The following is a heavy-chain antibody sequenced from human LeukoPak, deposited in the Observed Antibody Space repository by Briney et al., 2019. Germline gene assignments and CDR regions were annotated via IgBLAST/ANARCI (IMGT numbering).Heavy chain of an antibody. D-gene: IGHD4-11*01. V-gene: IGHV4-34*01. CDR2: INHSGST. CDR3: ARAATVKYYYYYYGMDV. Sequence: SETLSLTCAVYGGSFSGYYWSWIRQPPGKGLEWVGEINHSGSTNYNPSLKSRVTISVDTSKNQFSLKLSFVTAADTAVYYCARAATVKYYYYYYGMDVWGQGTTVTVSS. J-gene: IGHJ6*02. CDR1: GGSFSGYY.